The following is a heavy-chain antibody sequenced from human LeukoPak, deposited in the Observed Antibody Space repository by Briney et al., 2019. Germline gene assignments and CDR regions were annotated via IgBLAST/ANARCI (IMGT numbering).Heavy chain of an antibody. CDR2: ISYDGSNK. D-gene: IGHD3-10*01. J-gene: IGHJ3*02. CDR3: AKALYYYGSGRGDAFDI. V-gene: IGHV3-30*18. CDR1: GFTFSSYG. Sequence: GRSLRLSCAASGFTFSSYGMHWVRQAPGKGLEWVALISYDGSNKYYADSVKGRFTISRDNSNNTLYLQMNSLRAEDPAVYYCAKALYYYGSGRGDAFDIWGQGTMVTVSS.